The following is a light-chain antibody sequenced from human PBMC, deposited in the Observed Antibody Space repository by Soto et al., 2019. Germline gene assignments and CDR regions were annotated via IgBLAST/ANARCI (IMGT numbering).Light chain of an antibody. CDR2: GAS. CDR1: QSISSN. Sequence: EMVMTQSPATLSVSPGERATLSCRASQSISSNLAWYQQKPGQAPRLLIYGASTRATGIPARFSGSGSGTEFTRTISSLQSEDFAVYYCQQYKNWPPSYTFGQGTKLEIK. J-gene: IGKJ2*01. CDR3: QQYKNWPPSYT. V-gene: IGKV3-15*01.